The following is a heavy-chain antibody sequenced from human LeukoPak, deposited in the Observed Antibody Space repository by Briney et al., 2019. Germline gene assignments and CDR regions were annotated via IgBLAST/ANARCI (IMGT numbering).Heavy chain of an antibody. CDR1: GFTFSSYW. J-gene: IGHJ3*02. Sequence: GGSLRLSCAASGFTFSSYWMHWVRQAPGKGLVWVSRINSDGSSTSYADSVKGRFTISRDNAKNTLYLQMNSLRAEDTAVYYCARETSDVGHDAFDIWGQGTMVTVSS. V-gene: IGHV3-74*01. CDR2: INSDGSST. CDR3: ARETSDVGHDAFDI.